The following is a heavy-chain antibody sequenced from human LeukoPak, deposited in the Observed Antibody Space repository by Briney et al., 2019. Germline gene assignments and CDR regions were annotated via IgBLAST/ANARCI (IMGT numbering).Heavy chain of an antibody. V-gene: IGHV3-21*01. D-gene: IGHD3-10*01. Sequence: GGSLRLSCAGSGFSFSGHTVNWVRQAPGKGLEWVSSISLMSSNIYYADAVKGRFTISRDNSKNTLYLQMNSLRAEDTAVYYCARDLVLPHLKGGWGFDYWGQGTLVTVSS. J-gene: IGHJ4*02. CDR3: ARDLVLPHLKGGWGFDY. CDR2: ISLMSSNI. CDR1: GFSFSGHT.